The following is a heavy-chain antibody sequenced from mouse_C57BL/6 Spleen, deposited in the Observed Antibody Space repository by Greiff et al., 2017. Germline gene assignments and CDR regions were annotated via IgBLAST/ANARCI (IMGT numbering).Heavy chain of an antibody. D-gene: IGHD2-3*01. Sequence: EVKLMESGGGLVKPGGSLKLSCAASGFTFSSYTMSWVRQTPEKRLEWVATISGGGGNTYYPDSVKGRFTISRDNAKNTLYLQMSSLRSEDTAVYDCARDDGYYDYWGQGTTLTVSS. CDR1: GFTFSSYT. J-gene: IGHJ2*01. CDR2: ISGGGGNT. CDR3: ARDDGYYDY. V-gene: IGHV5-9*04.